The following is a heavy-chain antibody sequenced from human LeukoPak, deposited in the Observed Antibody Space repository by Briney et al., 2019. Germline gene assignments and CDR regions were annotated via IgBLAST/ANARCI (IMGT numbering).Heavy chain of an antibody. CDR2: INTNTGNP. V-gene: IGHV7-4-1*02. Sequence: ASVKVSCKASGYTFTSYAMNWVRQAPGQGLEWMGWINTNTGNPTYAQGFTGRFVFSLDTSVSTAYLQISSLKAEDTAVYYCARGSLTRVVTPYYFDYWGQGTLVTVSS. D-gene: IGHD4-23*01. J-gene: IGHJ4*02. CDR3: ARGSLTRVVTPYYFDY. CDR1: GYTFTSYA.